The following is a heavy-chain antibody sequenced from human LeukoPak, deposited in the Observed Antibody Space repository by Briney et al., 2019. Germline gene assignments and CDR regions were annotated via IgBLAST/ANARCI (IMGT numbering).Heavy chain of an antibody. Sequence: PGGSLRLSCAASGFTFSSYGMHWVRQAPGKGLEWVAFIRYDGSNKYYADSMKGRFTISRDNSKNTLYLQMNSLRAEDTAVYYCAKVTVQLERRRAFDIWGQGTMVTVSS. CDR1: GFTFSSYG. J-gene: IGHJ3*02. CDR3: AKVTVQLERRRAFDI. CDR2: IRYDGSNK. D-gene: IGHD1-1*01. V-gene: IGHV3-30*02.